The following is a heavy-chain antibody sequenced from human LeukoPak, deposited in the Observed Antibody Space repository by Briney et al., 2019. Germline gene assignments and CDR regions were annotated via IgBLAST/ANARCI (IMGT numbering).Heavy chain of an antibody. V-gene: IGHV3-21*01. Sequence: PGGSLRLSCAASGFTFSSYSMNWVRQAPGKGLEWVSSISSSSSYIYYADSVKGRFTISRDNAKNSLYLQMNSLRAEDTAVYYCARDPESFWSGYYSYYFDYWGQGTLVTVSS. CDR2: ISSSSSYI. D-gene: IGHD3-3*01. CDR1: GFTFSSYS. J-gene: IGHJ4*02. CDR3: ARDPESFWSGYYSYYFDY.